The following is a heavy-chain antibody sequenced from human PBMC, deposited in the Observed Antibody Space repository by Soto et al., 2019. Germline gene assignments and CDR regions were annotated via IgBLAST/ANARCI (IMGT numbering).Heavy chain of an antibody. D-gene: IGHD1-26*01. V-gene: IGHV3-23*01. J-gene: IGHJ6*03. Sequence: EVQLLESGGGLVQPGGSLRLSCAASGFTFSSYAMSWVRQAPGKGLEWVSAISAGGGSTYYADSVKGRVTISRDNAKNTLYREMNSRRAEDTAVYYWAKGGGRGNYCYMDVWGKGTTVTVSS. CDR3: AKGGGRGNYCYMDV. CDR2: ISAGGGST. CDR1: GFTFSSYA.